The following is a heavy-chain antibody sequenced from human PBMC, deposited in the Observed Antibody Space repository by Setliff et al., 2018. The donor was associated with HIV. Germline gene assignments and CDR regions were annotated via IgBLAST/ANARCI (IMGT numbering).Heavy chain of an antibody. CDR2: IYTSGST. Sequence: SETLSLTCTVSGGSISSGSYYWSWIRQPAGKGLEWIGHIYTSGSTNYNPSLKSRVTISVDTSKNQFSLKLSSVAAADTAVYYCAGGDILTGYYSRAFDIWGQGTMVTVSS. CDR1: GGSISSGSYY. V-gene: IGHV4-61*09. CDR3: AGGDILTGYYSRAFDI. D-gene: IGHD3-9*01. J-gene: IGHJ3*02.